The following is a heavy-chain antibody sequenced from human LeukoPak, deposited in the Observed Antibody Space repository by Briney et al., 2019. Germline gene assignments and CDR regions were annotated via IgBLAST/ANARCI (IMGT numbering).Heavy chain of an antibody. D-gene: IGHD6-13*01. Sequence: ASVKVSCKASGYTFTGYYMHWVRQAPGQGLEWMGWINPNSGGTNYAQKFQGRVTMTRDTSISTAYMELSRLRSDDTAVYHCARDRIAAAERGLDEFDPWGQGTLVTVSS. CDR1: GYTFTGYY. J-gene: IGHJ5*02. CDR3: ARDRIAAAERGLDEFDP. CDR2: INPNSGGT. V-gene: IGHV1-2*02.